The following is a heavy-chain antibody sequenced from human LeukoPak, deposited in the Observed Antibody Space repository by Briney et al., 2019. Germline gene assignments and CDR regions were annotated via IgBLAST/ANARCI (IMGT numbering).Heavy chain of an antibody. D-gene: IGHD4-23*01. V-gene: IGHV4-39*07. Sequence: SETLSLTCTVSGGSISNSSYYWGWIRQPPGKGLEWIGSIYYSGSTYYNPSLKSRVTISVDTSKNQFSLKLSSVTAADTAVYYCARDQGYGGNLGAFDIWGQGTMVTVSS. CDR2: IYYSGST. CDR1: GGSISNSSYY. CDR3: ARDQGYGGNLGAFDI. J-gene: IGHJ3*02.